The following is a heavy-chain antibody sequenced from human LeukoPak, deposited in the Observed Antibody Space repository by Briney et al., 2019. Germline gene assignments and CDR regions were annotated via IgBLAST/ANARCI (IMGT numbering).Heavy chain of an antibody. CDR3: AREVGATLGFDP. D-gene: IGHD1-26*01. J-gene: IGHJ5*02. Sequence: ASVKVSCKASGYTFTSYGISWVRQAPGQGPEWMGWISAYNGKTNYAQKLQGRVTMTTDTSTSTAYMELRSLTSDDTAVYYCAREVGATLGFDPWGQGTQVIVSS. V-gene: IGHV1-18*01. CDR2: ISAYNGKT. CDR1: GYTFTSYG.